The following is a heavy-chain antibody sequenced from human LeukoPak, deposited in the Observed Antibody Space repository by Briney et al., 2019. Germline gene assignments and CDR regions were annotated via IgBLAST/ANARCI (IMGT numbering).Heavy chain of an antibody. CDR2: IIPIFGTA. CDR1: GGTFSSYA. Sequence: SVKVSCQASGGTFSSYAISWVRQAPGQGLEWMGGIIPIFGTANYAQKFQGRVTITADESTSTAYMELRSLTSDDTAVYYCARPKNSGGSWAFDYWGQGTLVTVSS. D-gene: IGHD2-15*01. J-gene: IGHJ4*02. V-gene: IGHV1-69*13. CDR3: ARPKNSGGSWAFDY.